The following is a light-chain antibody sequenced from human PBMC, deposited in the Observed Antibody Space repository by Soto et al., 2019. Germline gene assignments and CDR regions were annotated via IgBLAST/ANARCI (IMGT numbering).Light chain of an antibody. CDR3: QQDNNWPRDRT. J-gene: IGKJ1*01. CDR1: QRVGSN. CDR2: GAS. V-gene: IGKV3-15*01. Sequence: EIVMTQSPATLSVSPGERATLSCRASQRVGSNLAWYQLKPGQAPRLLSYGASTRATGIPARFSGSGSGTDFTLTISSLQSEDFAICCCQQDNNWPRDRTFGQGTKGEIK.